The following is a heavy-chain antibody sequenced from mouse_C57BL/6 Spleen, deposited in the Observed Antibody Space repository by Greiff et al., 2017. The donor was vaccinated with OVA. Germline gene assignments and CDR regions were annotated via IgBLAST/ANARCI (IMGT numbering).Heavy chain of an antibody. J-gene: IGHJ2*01. V-gene: IGHV1-64*01. CDR3: ACITTVVATDY. Sequence: VKVQQPGAELVKPGASVKLSCKASGYTFTSYWMHWVKQRPGQGLEWIGMIHPNSGSTNYNEKFKSKATLTVDKSSSTAYMQLSSLTSEDSAVYYCACITTVVATDYWGQGTTLTVSS. CDR1: GYTFTSYW. CDR2: IHPNSGST. D-gene: IGHD1-1*01.